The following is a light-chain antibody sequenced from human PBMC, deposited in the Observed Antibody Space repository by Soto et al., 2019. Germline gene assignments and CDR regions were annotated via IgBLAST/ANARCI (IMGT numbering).Light chain of an antibody. V-gene: IGKV1D-16*01. CDR2: AAS. CDR3: QQYNSLPLT. Sequence: DIELTQSPSSLSASAGDSATLSSRASQSISSWLAWYQQKPGKAPKILIYAASSLQSGVPSRFRGSGSGTDFTLTISRLQSEDFATYYCQQYNSLPLTFGQGTKVDIK. J-gene: IGKJ1*01. CDR1: QSISSW.